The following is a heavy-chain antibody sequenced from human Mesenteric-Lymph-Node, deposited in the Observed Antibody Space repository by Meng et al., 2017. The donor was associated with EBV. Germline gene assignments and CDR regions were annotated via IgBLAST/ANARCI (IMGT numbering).Heavy chain of an antibody. V-gene: IGHV1-69*06. CDR3: ARDRGLERNDGIDY. Sequence: QLQRVQSGDEGKKAGSSVKVSCKASGGTFSSYAISWVRQAPGQGLEWMGGIIPIFGTANYAQKFQGRVTITADKSTSTAYMELSSLRSEDTAVYYCARDRGLERNDGIDYWGQGTLVTVSS. D-gene: IGHD1-1*01. CDR1: GGTFSSYA. J-gene: IGHJ4*02. CDR2: IIPIFGTA.